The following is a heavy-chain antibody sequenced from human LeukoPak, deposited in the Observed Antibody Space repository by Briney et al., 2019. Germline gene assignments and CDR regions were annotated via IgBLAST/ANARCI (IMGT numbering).Heavy chain of an antibody. V-gene: IGHV1-3*01. CDR3: ARDYLREYYGMDV. J-gene: IGHJ6*02. CDR2: INAGNGNT. Sequence: ASVKVPCKASGYTFTSYAMHWVRQAPGQRLEWMGWINAGNGNTKYSQKFQGRVTITRDTSASTAYMELSSLRSEDTAVYYYARDYLREYYGMDVWGQGTTVTVSS. CDR1: GYTFTSYA. D-gene: IGHD5-24*01.